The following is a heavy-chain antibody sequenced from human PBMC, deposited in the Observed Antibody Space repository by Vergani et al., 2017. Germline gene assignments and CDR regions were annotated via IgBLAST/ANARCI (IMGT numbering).Heavy chain of an antibody. CDR1: GYSFTSYW. Sequence: EVQLVQSGAEVKKPGESLKISCKGSGYSFTSYWIGWVRQMPGKGLEWMGIIYPGDSDTRYSLSFQGQVTISADKSISTAYLQWSSLKASDTAMYYCARLLELTGPGGAFDIWGQGTMVTVSS. CDR2: IYPGDSDT. J-gene: IGHJ3*02. CDR3: ARLLELTGPGGAFDI. V-gene: IGHV5-51*03. D-gene: IGHD7-27*01.